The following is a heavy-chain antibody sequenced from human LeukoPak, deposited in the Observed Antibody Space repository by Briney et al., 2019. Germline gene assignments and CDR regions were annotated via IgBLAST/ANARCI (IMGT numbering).Heavy chain of an antibody. V-gene: IGHV4-39*07. Sequence: SETLSLTCTVSGGSISSSSYYWGWIRQPPGKGLEWIGSMSYSGSTYYNPSLKSRVTISVDTSKNQFSLKLSSVTAADTAVYYCARVGPGFRVRGVIIYYYYMDVWGKGTTVTVSS. CDR3: ARVGPGFRVRGVIIYYYYMDV. CDR1: GGSISSSSYY. D-gene: IGHD3-10*01. CDR2: MSYSGST. J-gene: IGHJ6*03.